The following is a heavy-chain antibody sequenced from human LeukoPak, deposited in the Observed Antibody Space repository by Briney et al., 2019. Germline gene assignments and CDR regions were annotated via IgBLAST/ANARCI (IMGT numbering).Heavy chain of an antibody. V-gene: IGHV4-61*02. CDR1: GGFISSSSYY. CDR2: IYTSGST. D-gene: IGHD3-22*01. J-gene: IGHJ4*02. Sequence: PSETLSLTCTVSGGFISSSSYYWSWIRQPAGKGLEWIGRIYTSGSTNYNPSLKSRVTMSVDTSKNQFSLKLTSVTAADTAVYYCARGGSSGYFAFDYWGQGTLVTVSS. CDR3: ARGGSSGYFAFDY.